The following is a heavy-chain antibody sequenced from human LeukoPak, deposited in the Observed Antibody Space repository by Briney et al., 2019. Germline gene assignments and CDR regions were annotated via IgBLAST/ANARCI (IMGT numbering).Heavy chain of an antibody. Sequence: SETLSLTCAVYGGSFSGYYWSWIRQPPGKGLEWIGEINHSGSTNYNPSLKSRVTISVDTSKNQFSLKLSSVTAADTAVYYCARARTTVTTPPHIDYWGREPWSPSPQ. CDR3: ARARTTVTTPPHIDY. D-gene: IGHD4-17*01. CDR2: INHSGST. V-gene: IGHV4-34*01. J-gene: IGHJ4*02. CDR1: GGSFSGYY.